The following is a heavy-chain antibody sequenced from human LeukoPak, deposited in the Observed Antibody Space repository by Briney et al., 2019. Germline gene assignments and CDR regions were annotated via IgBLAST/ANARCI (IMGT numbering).Heavy chain of an antibody. D-gene: IGHD3-3*01. CDR1: GYTFTSYD. Sequence: GASVKVSCKASGYTFTSYDINWVRQATGQGLEWMGWMNPNSGNTGYAQKFQGRVTMTRNTSISTAYMELSSLRSEDTAVYYCAIGPYYDFWSGYNPPFDYWGQGTLVTVSS. J-gene: IGHJ4*02. V-gene: IGHV1-8*01. CDR2: MNPNSGNT. CDR3: AIGPYYDFWSGYNPPFDY.